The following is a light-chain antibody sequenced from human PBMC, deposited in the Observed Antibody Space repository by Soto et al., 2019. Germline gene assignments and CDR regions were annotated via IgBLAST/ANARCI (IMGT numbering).Light chain of an antibody. J-gene: IGKJ5*01. V-gene: IGKV1-39*01. CDR2: GAS. CDR1: QTIATF. Sequence: YYLIGSAGGRVSVTFRARQTIATFLNWDQQKPGKAPKLLIYGASTLQRGVPSRFSGSGCGPDFTLSIFSLAADDSATWYAVSACPPHLFCEGT. CDR3: VSACPPHL.